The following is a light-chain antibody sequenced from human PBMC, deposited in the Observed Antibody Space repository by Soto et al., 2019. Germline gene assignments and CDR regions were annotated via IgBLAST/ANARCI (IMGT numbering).Light chain of an antibody. J-gene: IGKJ1*01. CDR2: KAS. Sequence: DIQMTQSPSTLSASIGDRVTITCRASQSIGSWLAWYQQRPGKAPMLLIYKASTLESGVPSRFSGSGSGTEFTLTISSLQTDEFATYYCQQYNSYSRTCGQGTKVEIK. V-gene: IGKV1-5*03. CDR1: QSIGSW. CDR3: QQYNSYSRT.